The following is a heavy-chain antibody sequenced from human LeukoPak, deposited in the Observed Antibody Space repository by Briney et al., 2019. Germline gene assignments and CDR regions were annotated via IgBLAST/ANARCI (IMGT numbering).Heavy chain of an antibody. CDR3: ARDMRGDGFDI. CDR2: IRQDGSEK. CDR1: GFTFSSFW. Sequence: PGRSLILSCAASGFTFSSFWMTWVRQAPGKGLEWVANIRQDGSEKYYVDSVEDRFTISIDNAKKSLFLQMNSLRVEDTAVYYCARDMRGDGFDIWGQGMMVTVSS. D-gene: IGHD2-2*01. V-gene: IGHV3-7*04. J-gene: IGHJ3*02.